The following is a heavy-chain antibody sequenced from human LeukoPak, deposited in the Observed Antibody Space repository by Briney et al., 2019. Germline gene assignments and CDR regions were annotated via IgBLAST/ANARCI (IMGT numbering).Heavy chain of an antibody. Sequence: KPSETLSLTCTVSGGSITGYYWSWIRQPPGKGLEWIGYVFYSGGTLYNPSVNSRVSISVDTSKTQFSLKLTSVTAVDTAVYYCARHITVTYDAFDLWGRGTMVTVSS. CDR3: ARHITVTYDAFDL. D-gene: IGHD6-19*01. V-gene: IGHV4-59*08. CDR2: VFYSGGT. CDR1: GGSITGYY. J-gene: IGHJ3*01.